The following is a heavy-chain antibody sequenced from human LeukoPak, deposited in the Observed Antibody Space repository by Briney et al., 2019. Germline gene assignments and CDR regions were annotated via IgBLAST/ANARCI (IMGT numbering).Heavy chain of an antibody. CDR3: AKGAGYGGNSGEEWYYFDY. D-gene: IGHD4-23*01. J-gene: IGHJ4*02. CDR2: ISGSGGST. V-gene: IGHV3-23*01. Sequence: GGSLRLSCAASGFTFSSYAMSWVRQAPGKGLEWVSAISGSGGSTYYADSVKGRFTISRDNSKNTLYLQMNSLRAEDTAVYYCAKGAGYGGNSGEEWYYFDYWGQGTLVTVSS. CDR1: GFTFSSYA.